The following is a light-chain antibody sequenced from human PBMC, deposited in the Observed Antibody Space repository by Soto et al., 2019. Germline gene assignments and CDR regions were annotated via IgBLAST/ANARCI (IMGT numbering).Light chain of an antibody. CDR1: QSVLYTSNNKNY. CDR3: QQYYTTPRT. Sequence: DIVMTQSPDSLAVSLGERATINCKSSQSVLYTSNNKNYLAWYQQKPGQPPKVLIYWASTRESGAPDRFSGSGSGTDFTLNISSLQAEDVAVYYCQQYYTTPRTFGQGTKVEVK. V-gene: IGKV4-1*01. CDR2: WAS. J-gene: IGKJ1*01.